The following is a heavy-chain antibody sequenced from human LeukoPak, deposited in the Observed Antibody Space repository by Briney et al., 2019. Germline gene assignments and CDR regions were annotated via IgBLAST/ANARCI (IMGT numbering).Heavy chain of an antibody. V-gene: IGHV3-21*01. Sequence: GGSLRLSCAASGFTFSSYSMNWVRQAPGKGLEWVSSISSSSSYIYYADSVKGRFTISRDNANNSLYLQMNSLRDEDTAIYYCARRQFHYYYMDVWGKGTTVTISS. CDR3: ARRQFHYYYMDV. CDR2: ISSSSSYI. J-gene: IGHJ6*03. CDR1: GFTFSSYS. D-gene: IGHD6-19*01.